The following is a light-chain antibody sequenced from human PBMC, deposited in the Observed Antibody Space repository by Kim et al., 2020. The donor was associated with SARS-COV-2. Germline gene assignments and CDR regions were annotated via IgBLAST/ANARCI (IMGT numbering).Light chain of an antibody. CDR2: SNN. CDR1: SSNIGSNT. J-gene: IGLJ3*02. Sequence: QSVLTQPPSASGAPGQRVTISCSGSSSNIGSNTVVWYQQLPGAAPNLLIYSNNQRPSGIPDRFSGSRSGTSASLAISGLQTGDEADYYCAVWDDSLNQGVFGGGTQLTVL. V-gene: IGLV1-44*01. CDR3: AVWDDSLNQGV.